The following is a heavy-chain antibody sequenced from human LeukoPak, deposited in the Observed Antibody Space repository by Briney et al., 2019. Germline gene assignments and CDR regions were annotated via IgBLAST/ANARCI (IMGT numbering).Heavy chain of an antibody. J-gene: IGHJ4*02. Sequence: PGGSLRLSCAASGFTFDNYAMHWVRQAPGKGLDWVAAMSYDGRNKYHADSVKGRFTISRDNSKNTLYLQMNSLRAEDTAIYYCATGWHYSDSSGYYYWGQGTLVAVSS. CDR3: ATGWHYSDSSGYYY. CDR1: GFTFDNYA. V-gene: IGHV3-30-3*01. CDR2: MSYDGRNK. D-gene: IGHD3-22*01.